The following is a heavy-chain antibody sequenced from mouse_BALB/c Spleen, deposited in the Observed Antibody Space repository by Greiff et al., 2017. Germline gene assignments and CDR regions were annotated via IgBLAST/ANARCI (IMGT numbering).Heavy chain of an antibody. CDR1: GFSLTSYG. V-gene: IGHV2-9*02. CDR2: IWAGGST. Sequence: VKLMESGPGLVAPSQSLSITCTVSGFSLTSYGVHWVRQPPGKGLEWLGVIWAGGSTNYNSALMSRLSISKDNSKSQVFLKMNSLQTDDTAMYYCARDQYTTATGFDYWGQGTTLTVSS. CDR3: ARDQYTTATGFDY. D-gene: IGHD1-2*01. J-gene: IGHJ2*01.